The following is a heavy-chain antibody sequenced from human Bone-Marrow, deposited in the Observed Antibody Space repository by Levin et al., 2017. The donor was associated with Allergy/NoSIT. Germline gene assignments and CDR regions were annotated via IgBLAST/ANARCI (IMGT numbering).Heavy chain of an antibody. D-gene: IGHD2-2*02. CDR1: GFTFSNYR. Sequence: GGSLRLSCAASGFTFSNYRMNWVRQAPGKGMEWVSSISSSGVYIFYADSVKGRFTISRDNAKNSLHMQMNNLRVEDTAVYYCARGSGSCSSTSCYNNYFDPWGQGILVTVSS. V-gene: IGHV3-21*01. CDR3: ARGSGSCSSTSCYNNYFDP. J-gene: IGHJ5*02. CDR2: ISSSGVYI.